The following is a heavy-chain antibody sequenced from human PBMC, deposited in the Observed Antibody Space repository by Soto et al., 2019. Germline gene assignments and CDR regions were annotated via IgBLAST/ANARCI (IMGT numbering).Heavy chain of an antibody. Sequence: QITLNESGPTVVKPTETLTLTCTFSGFSLTTSGVGVGWVRQSPGKAPEWLAFIYWDDDKRYSTSLTSRLTITKDTSKNQVVRTMANVDPADTATYYCAHRVLRAVFGLVTTTAIYFDFWGQGTPVVVSS. V-gene: IGHV2-5*02. J-gene: IGHJ4*02. D-gene: IGHD3-3*01. CDR1: GFSLTTSGVG. CDR3: AHRVLRAVFGLVTTTAIYFDF. CDR2: IYWDDDK.